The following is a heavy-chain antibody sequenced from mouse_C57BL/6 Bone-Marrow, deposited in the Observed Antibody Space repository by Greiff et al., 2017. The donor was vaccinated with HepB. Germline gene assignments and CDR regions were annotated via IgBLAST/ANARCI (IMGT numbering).Heavy chain of an antibody. D-gene: IGHD4-1*01. CDR3: ARRTGTGYFDY. V-gene: IGHV2-9-1*01. J-gene: IGHJ2*01. Sequence: VKLVDSGPGLVAPSQSLSITCTVSGFSFTSYAISWVRQPPGKGLEWLGVICTGGGTNYNSALKSRLSISKDNSKSQVFLKMNSLQTDDTARYYWARRTGTGYFDYWGKGTTLTVSS. CDR2: ICTGGGT. CDR1: GFSFTSYA.